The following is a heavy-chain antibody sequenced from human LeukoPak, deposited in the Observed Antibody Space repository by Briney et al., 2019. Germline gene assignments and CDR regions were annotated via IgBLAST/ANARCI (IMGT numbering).Heavy chain of an antibody. J-gene: IGHJ4*02. CDR3: ARGQQWLVRIFDY. CDR2: INHSGST. Sequence: SETLSLTCAVYGGSFSGYYWSWIRQPPGKGLEWIGEINHSGSTNYNPSLKSRVTISVDTSKNQFPLKLSSVTAADTAVYYCARGQQWLVRIFDYWGQGTLVTVSS. V-gene: IGHV4-34*01. CDR1: GGSFSGYY. D-gene: IGHD6-19*01.